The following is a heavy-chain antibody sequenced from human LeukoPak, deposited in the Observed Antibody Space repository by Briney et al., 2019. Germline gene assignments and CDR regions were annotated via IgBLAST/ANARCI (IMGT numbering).Heavy chain of an antibody. CDR2: INQSGST. CDR3: ARGQPLYSSGWYVNY. D-gene: IGHD6-19*01. CDR1: GGSFSGYY. Sequence: SETLSLTCAVYGGSFSGYYWSWIRQPPGKGLEWIGEINQSGSTNYNPSLKSRVTISVGTSKNQFSLKLSSVTAADTAVYYCARGQPLYSSGWYVNYWGQGTLVTVSS. V-gene: IGHV4-34*01. J-gene: IGHJ4*02.